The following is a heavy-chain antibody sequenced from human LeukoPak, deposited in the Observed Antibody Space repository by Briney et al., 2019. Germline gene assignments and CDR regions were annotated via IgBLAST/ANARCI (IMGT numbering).Heavy chain of an antibody. Sequence: PSETLSLTCAVYGGSFSGYYWSWIRQPAGKGLEWIGRIYTSGSTNYNPSLKSRVTISVDTSKNQFSLKLSSVTAADTAVYYCARDREYYYDSSGQRSQGSFVYWYSDLWGRGTLVTVSS. D-gene: IGHD3-22*01. CDR1: GGSFSGYY. J-gene: IGHJ2*01. V-gene: IGHV4-4*07. CDR2: IYTSGST. CDR3: ARDREYYYDSSGQRSQGSFVYWYSDL.